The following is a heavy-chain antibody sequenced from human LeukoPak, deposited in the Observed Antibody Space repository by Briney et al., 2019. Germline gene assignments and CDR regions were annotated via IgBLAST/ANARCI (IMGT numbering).Heavy chain of an antibody. V-gene: IGHV4-34*01. CDR3: ARGYSGSYRNYYYYGMDV. J-gene: IGHJ6*02. CDR2: INHSGST. D-gene: IGHD1-26*01. CDR1: GVSFSSYY. Sequence: SETLSLTCTFYGVSFSSYYWSWVRQPPGKGLEWIGEINHSGSTTYNPSLRSRVTISVDTSKKHFSLKLTSVTAADTAVYYCARGYSGSYRNYYYYGMDVWGQGTTVTVSS.